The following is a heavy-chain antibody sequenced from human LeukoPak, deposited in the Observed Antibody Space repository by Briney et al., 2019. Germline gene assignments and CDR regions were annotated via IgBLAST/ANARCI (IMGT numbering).Heavy chain of an antibody. CDR3: ANGYSYDFDH. Sequence: GGSLRLSCAASGFPFSGYNMNWVRQAPGKGLEWVSSISSSSDYISYADSVKGRFTISRDNAKNSLYLQMNSLGAEDTAVYYCANGYSYDFDHWGQGTLVTVSS. J-gene: IGHJ4*02. CDR2: ISSSSDYI. CDR1: GFPFSGYN. V-gene: IGHV3-21*01. D-gene: IGHD5-18*01.